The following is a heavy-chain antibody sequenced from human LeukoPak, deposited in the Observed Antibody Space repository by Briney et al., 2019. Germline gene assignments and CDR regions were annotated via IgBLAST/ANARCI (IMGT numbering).Heavy chain of an antibody. V-gene: IGHV3-23*01. CDR3: AKVEEELLWFGELRNYFDY. J-gene: IGHJ4*02. D-gene: IGHD3-10*01. CDR2: ISGIDPGT. CDR1: GFTFSSYA. Sequence: GGSLRLSCAASGFTFSSYAMSWVRQAPGKGLEWVSAISGIDPGTYYADSVKGRFTISRDNSKNTLYLQMNSLRAEDTAVYYCAKVEEELLWFGELRNYFDYWGQGTLVTVSS.